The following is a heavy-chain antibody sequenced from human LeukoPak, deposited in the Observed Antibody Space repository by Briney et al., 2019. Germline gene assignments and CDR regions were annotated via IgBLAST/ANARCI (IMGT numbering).Heavy chain of an antibody. Sequence: SGTLSLTCAVSGGSISSSNWWSWVRQPPGKGLEWIGEINHSGSTNYNPSLKSRVTISVDTSKNQFSLKLSSVTAADTAVYYCARGTYSSSWYYWGQGTLVTVSS. CDR1: GGSISSSNW. CDR3: ARGTYSSSWYY. J-gene: IGHJ4*02. V-gene: IGHV4-4*02. D-gene: IGHD6-13*01. CDR2: INHSGST.